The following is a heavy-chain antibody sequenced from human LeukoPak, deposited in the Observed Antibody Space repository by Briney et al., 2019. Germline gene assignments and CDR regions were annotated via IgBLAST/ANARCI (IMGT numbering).Heavy chain of an antibody. V-gene: IGHV7-4-1*02. D-gene: IGHD3-3*01. CDR1: GGTFSSYA. J-gene: IGHJ4*02. CDR3: ARDRAGYYDFWSGYHTQGIDY. Sequence: GASVKVSCKASGGTFSSYAISWVRQAPGQGLEWMGWINTNTGNPTYAQGFTGRFVFSLDTSVSTAYLQISSLKAEDTAVYYCARDRAGYYDFWSGYHTQGIDYWGQGTLVTVSS. CDR2: INTNTGNP.